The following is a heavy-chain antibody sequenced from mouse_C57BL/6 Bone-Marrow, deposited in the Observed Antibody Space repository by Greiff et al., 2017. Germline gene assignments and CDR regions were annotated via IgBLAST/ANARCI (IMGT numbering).Heavy chain of an antibody. CDR3: ARSDYEYDGNYAMDY. D-gene: IGHD2-4*01. J-gene: IGHJ4*01. V-gene: IGHV1-59*01. CDR1: GYTFTSYW. Sequence: QVQLQQPGAELVRPGPSVKLSCKASGYTFTSYWMHWVKQRPGQGLEWIGVIDPSDSYTNYNQKFKGKATLTVDTSSSTAYMQLSSLTSEDSAVYYCARSDYEYDGNYAMDYWGQGTSVTVSS. CDR2: IDPSDSYT.